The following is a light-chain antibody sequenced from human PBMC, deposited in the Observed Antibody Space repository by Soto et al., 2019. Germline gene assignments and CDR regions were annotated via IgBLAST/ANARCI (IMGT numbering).Light chain of an antibody. CDR1: SXDVGGYNY. CDR2: EVS. J-gene: IGLJ1*01. Sequence: QSALTQPPSASGSPGQSVTISCTGTSXDVGGYNYVSWYKQHPGKAPKLMIFEVSKRPLGVPDRFSGSKSGNTASLTVSGLQAEDEADYYCSSYSGSNIYVFGSGTKVTVL. V-gene: IGLV2-8*01. CDR3: SSYSGSNIYV.